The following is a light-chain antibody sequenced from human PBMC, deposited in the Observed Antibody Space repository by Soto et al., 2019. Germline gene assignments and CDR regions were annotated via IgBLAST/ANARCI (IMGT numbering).Light chain of an antibody. Sequence: EIVLTQSPATLSLSPGERATPSCRASQSVSSYLAWYQQKPGQAPRLLIYDASNRATGIPARFSGSGSGTDFTLTISSLEPEDFAVYYCQQRSNWPQWTFGQGTKVDIK. V-gene: IGKV3-11*01. CDR1: QSVSSY. CDR3: QQRSNWPQWT. CDR2: DAS. J-gene: IGKJ1*01.